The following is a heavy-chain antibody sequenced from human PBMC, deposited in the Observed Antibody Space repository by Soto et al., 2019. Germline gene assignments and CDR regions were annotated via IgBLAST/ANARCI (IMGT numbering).Heavy chain of an antibody. CDR3: ANGGGTLERKRSGYYYYGMDV. V-gene: IGHV1-69*01. CDR1: GGTFSSYA. D-gene: IGHD3-10*01. Sequence: QVQLVQSGAEVKKPGSSVKVSCKASGGTFSSYAISWVRQAPGQGLEWMGGIIPIFGTANYAQKFQGRVTITADESTSTAYMELSSLGSEDTAVYYCANGGGTLERKRSGYYYYGMDVWGQGTTVTVSS. J-gene: IGHJ6*02. CDR2: IIPIFGTA.